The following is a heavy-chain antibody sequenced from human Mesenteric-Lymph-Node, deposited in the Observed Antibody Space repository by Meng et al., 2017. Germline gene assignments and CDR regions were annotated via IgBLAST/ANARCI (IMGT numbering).Heavy chain of an antibody. CDR2: VRDKANNYAT. CDR1: GFTFSGSA. J-gene: IGHJ4*02. V-gene: IGHV3-73*01. D-gene: IGHD1-26*01. CDR3: GSGNYFDY. Sequence: EVQLVDSGGGLVQPVGSLILSCAASGFTFSGSARHWVRLASGKGLGWVGRVRDKANNYATSYAESVKGRFTISRDDSRNTAYLQKDSLKTEDTAVYYCGSGNYFDYWGQGTLVTVSS.